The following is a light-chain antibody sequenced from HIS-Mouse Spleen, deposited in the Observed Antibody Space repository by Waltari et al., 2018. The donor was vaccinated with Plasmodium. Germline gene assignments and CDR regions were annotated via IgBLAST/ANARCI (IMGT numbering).Light chain of an antibody. V-gene: IGLV1-51*01. CDR3: GTWDSSLSSWV. CDR2: DNN. J-gene: IGLJ3*02. CDR1: SSNLGNNY. Sequence: QSVLTQPPSVSAAPGQTVTISCSGSSSNLGNNYVSWYQQLPGTAPKRLIYDNNKRPSVFPDRCSGSKSGTSATLGITGLQTGDEADYYGGTWDSSLSSWVFGGGTKLTVL.